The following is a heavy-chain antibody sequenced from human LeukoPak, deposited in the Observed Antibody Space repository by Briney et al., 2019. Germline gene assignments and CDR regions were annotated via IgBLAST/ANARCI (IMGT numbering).Heavy chain of an antibody. CDR1: DYTFSNYG. J-gene: IGHJ4*02. CDR3: ARVAVAGRAWRDY. D-gene: IGHD6-19*01. CDR2: ISAYNGNT. Sequence: ASVKVSCKASDYTFSNYGISWVRQAPGQGLEWMGWISAYNGNTKSAQNLQGRVTMTTDTSTSTAYVELRSLRSDDTAVYYCARVAVAGRAWRDYWGQGTLVTVSS. V-gene: IGHV1-18*04.